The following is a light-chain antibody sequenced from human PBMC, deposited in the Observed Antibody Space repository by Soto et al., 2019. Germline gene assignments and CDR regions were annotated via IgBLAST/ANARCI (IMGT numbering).Light chain of an antibody. CDR1: QSVSSD. CDR2: GVS. V-gene: IGKV3-15*01. Sequence: EIVMTQSPATLSVSPGDGATLSCRASQSVSSDLAWYQQKPGQAPRLLMYGVSTRATGIPARFSGSGSGTEFTLTISSLQSEDFAVYYCQQYNNWPPWTFGQGTKVEIK. CDR3: QQYNNWPPWT. J-gene: IGKJ1*01.